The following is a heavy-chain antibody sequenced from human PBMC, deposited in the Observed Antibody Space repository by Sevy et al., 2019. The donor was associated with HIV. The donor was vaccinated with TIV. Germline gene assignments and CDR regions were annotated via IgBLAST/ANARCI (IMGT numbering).Heavy chain of an antibody. D-gene: IGHD3-3*01. J-gene: IGHJ4*02. CDR1: GGSISGYY. CDR3: ARTAQFGVVDY. Sequence: SETLSLTCTVSGGSISGYYWSWIRQPAGKGLEWIGRIYSRGSTNYHPSLKSRVTMSVDTSKNQFSLKLSSVTAADTAVYYCARTAQFGVVDYWGQGTLVTVSS. V-gene: IGHV4-4*07. CDR2: IYSRGST.